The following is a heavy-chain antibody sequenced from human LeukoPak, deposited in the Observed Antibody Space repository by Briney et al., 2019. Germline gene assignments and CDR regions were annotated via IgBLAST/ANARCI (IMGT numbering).Heavy chain of an antibody. J-gene: IGHJ3*02. CDR1: GFTFSSYG. D-gene: IGHD2-15*01. CDR2: ISYDGSNK. Sequence: PGGSLRLSCAASGFTFSSYGMHWVRQAPGKGLEWVAVISYDGSNKYYADSVKGRFTISRDNSKNTLYLQMNSLRAEDTAVYYCAKDYEERDIAFDIWGQGTMVTVSS. CDR3: AKDYEERDIAFDI. V-gene: IGHV3-30*18.